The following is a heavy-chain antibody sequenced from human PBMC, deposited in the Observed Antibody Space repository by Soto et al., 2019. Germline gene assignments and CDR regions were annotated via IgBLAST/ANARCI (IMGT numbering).Heavy chain of an antibody. V-gene: IGHV4-59*08. Sequence: QVQLQESGPGLVKPSETLSLTCTVSGGSISSYYWSWIRQPPGKGLEWIGYIYYSGSTNYNPSLKSRVTISVDTSNNQFSLKLSSVTAADTAVYYCARVRYFDWLLPPVGAYFDYWGQGTLVTVSS. CDR2: IYYSGST. CDR1: GGSISSYY. CDR3: ARVRYFDWLLPPVGAYFDY. J-gene: IGHJ4*02. D-gene: IGHD3-9*01.